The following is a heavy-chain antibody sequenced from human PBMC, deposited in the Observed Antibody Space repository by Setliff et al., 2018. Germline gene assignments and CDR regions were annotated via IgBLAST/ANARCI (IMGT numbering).Heavy chain of an antibody. V-gene: IGHV4-34*01. CDR2: INHSGST. D-gene: IGHD3-10*01. CDR3: ARQAGLRGYYGSNSIYYFDF. J-gene: IGHJ4*01. CDR1: GESFSGHY. Sequence: PSETLSLTCAVYGESFSGHYWSWIRQPPGKGLEWIGEINHSGSTNYNPSLKSRVTISVDTSKNQFSLGLTSVTAADTAVYYCARQAGLRGYYGSNSIYYFDFWGRGTLVTVAS.